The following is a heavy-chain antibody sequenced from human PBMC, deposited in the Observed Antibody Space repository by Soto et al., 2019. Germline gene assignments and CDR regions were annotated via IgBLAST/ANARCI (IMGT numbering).Heavy chain of an antibody. J-gene: IGHJ6*02. D-gene: IGHD2-2*01. CDR3: ARGHGSYYYYGMDV. CDR1: GGTFSSYA. V-gene: IGHV1-69*13. CDR2: IIPIFGTA. Sequence: SVQVSCKASGGTFSSYAISWVRQAPGQGLEWMGGIIPIFGTANYAQKFQGRVTITADESTSTAYMELSSLRSEDTAVYYCARGHGSYYYYGMDVWGQGTTVTVSS.